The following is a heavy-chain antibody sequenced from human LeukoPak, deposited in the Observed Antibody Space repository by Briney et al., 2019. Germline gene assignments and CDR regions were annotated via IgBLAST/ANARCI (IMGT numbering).Heavy chain of an antibody. CDR2: IYSGGNT. V-gene: IGHV3-66*01. CDR1: GFTVSSSY. J-gene: IGHJ4*02. D-gene: IGHD6-25*01. Sequence: LPGGSLRLSCAASGFTVSSSYMSWVRQAPGKGLEWVSVIYSGGNTYYADSVKGRFTISRDNSKNTLYLQMNSLRAEDTAVYYCARCGIPAAAVYFDSWGQGTLVTVSS. CDR3: ARCGIPAAAVYFDS.